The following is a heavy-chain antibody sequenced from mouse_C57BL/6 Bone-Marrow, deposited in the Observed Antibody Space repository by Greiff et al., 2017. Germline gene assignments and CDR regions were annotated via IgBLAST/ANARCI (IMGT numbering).Heavy chain of an antibody. J-gene: IGHJ2*01. V-gene: IGHV1-55*01. CDR3: ARSDGYYGY. D-gene: IGHD2-3*01. Sequence: QVQLQQPGAELVKPGASVKMSCKASGYTFTSYWITWVKQRPGQGLEWIGDIYPRSGNTYYNEKFKGKATLTADKSSSTAYMELRSLTSEDSAVYFCARSDGYYGYWGQGTTLTVSS. CDR2: IYPRSGNT. CDR1: GYTFTSYW.